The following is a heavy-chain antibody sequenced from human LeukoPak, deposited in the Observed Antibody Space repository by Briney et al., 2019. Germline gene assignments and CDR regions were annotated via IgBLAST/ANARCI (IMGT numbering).Heavy chain of an antibody. CDR3: ARDAPPWTLELLARYYYYYYMDV. V-gene: IGHV3-21*01. D-gene: IGHD1-7*01. Sequence: GGSLRLSCAASGFTFSSYSMNWVRQAPGKGLEWASSISSSSSYIYYADSVKGRFTISRDNAKNSLYLQMNSLRAEDTAVYYCARDAPPWTLELLARYYYYYYMDVWGKGTTVTVSS. CDR1: GFTFSSYS. J-gene: IGHJ6*03. CDR2: ISSSSSYI.